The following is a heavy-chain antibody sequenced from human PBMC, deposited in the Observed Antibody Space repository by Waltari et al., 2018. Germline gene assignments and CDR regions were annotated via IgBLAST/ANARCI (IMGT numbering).Heavy chain of an antibody. V-gene: IGHV3-21*06. CDR2: ISGSGSHI. Sequence: EVQLVESGGGLVKPGWSLGLPCSAPGIHSGAFALNGVRQAPGKGLEWVSSISGSGSHIYYAASVRGRFTISRDNAQSSLYLQMDTPRAEDTAVYYCASRSPPARYNAMDFWGQGTTVTVSS. D-gene: IGHD2-2*01. CDR3: ASRSPPARYNAMDF. CDR1: GIHSGAFA. J-gene: IGHJ6*02.